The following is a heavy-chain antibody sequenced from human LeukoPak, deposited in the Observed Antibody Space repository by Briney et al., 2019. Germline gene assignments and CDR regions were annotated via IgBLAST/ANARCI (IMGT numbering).Heavy chain of an antibody. Sequence: ASVKVSCKASGYTFTSYDINWVRQATGQGLEWMGWMNPNSGNTGYAQKFQGRVTMTRNTSISTAYMELSSLRSEDTAVYYCARYIAVAGTAVYWGQGTLVTVSS. J-gene: IGHJ4*02. CDR2: MNPNSGNT. V-gene: IGHV1-8*01. D-gene: IGHD6-19*01. CDR1: GYTFTSYD. CDR3: ARYIAVAGTAVY.